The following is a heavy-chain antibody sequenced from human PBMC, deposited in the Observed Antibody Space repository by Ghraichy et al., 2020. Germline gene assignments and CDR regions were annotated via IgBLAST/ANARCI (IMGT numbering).Heavy chain of an antibody. J-gene: IGHJ5*02. CDR1: GFTFSSYW. Sequence: GGSLRLSCAASGFTFSSYWMHWVRQAPGKGLVWVSRINSDGSTTSYADSVKGRFTISRDNAKNTLYLQMNSLRAEDTAVYYCARDRYYGSGSFQSWFDPWGQGTLVTVSS. CDR2: INSDGSTT. V-gene: IGHV3-74*01. D-gene: IGHD3-10*01. CDR3: ARDRYYGSGSFQSWFDP.